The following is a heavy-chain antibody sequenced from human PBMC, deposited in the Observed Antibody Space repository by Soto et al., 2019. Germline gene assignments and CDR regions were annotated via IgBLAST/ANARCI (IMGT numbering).Heavy chain of an antibody. J-gene: IGHJ4*02. CDR2: INAGNGNT. Sequence: QVQLVQSGAEVKKPGASVKVSCKASGYTFTSYAMHWVRQAPGQRLEWMGWINAGNGNTKYSQNFQGRVTITRDTXASTAXXXXXXLXSEDXAVXXXXXXIRLAGDYWGQGTLVTVSS. CDR3: XXXIRLAGDY. CDR1: GYTFTSYA. V-gene: IGHV1-3*01.